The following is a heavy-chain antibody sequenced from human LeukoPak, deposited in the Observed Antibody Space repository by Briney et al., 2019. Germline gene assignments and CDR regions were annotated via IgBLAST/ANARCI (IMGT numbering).Heavy chain of an antibody. CDR3: ARNQRTPDY. V-gene: IGHV3-23*01. Sequence: PGGSLRLSCAASGFTFSSYAMSWVRQAPGKGLEWVSSIGLSASITDYADSVKGRFTISRDNSKNTLYLQMNSLGAEDTAVYYCARNQRTPDYWGQGILVTVSS. J-gene: IGHJ4*02. CDR2: IGLSASIT. CDR1: GFTFSSYA.